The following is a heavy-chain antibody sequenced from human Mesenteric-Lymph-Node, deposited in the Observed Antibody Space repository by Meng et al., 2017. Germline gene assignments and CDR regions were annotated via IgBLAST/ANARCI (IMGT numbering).Heavy chain of an antibody. Sequence: GGSLRLSCAASGFTFSSYEMNWVRQAPGKGLEWVSYISSSGSTIYHADSVKGRFTISRDNAKNSLYLQMNSLRAEDTAVYYCARLGYGDYVYWGQGTTVTVSS. D-gene: IGHD4-17*01. CDR2: ISSSGSTI. CDR1: GFTFSSYE. V-gene: IGHV3-48*03. CDR3: ARLGYGDYVY. J-gene: IGHJ6*02.